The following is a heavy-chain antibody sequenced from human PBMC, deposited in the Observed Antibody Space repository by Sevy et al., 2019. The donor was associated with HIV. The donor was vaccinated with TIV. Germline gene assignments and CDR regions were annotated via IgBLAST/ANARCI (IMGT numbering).Heavy chain of an antibody. CDR3: ARGYYDFWSGYYRRDAFDI. V-gene: IGHV1-18*01. CDR1: GYTFTSYG. CDR2: ISAYNDNT. D-gene: IGHD3-3*01. J-gene: IGHJ3*02. Sequence: ASVKVSCTASGYTFTSYGISWVRQAPGQGLEWMGWISAYNDNTNCAQKLQGRVTLTTDTSTSTAYMELRSLRSDDTAVYYCARGYYDFWSGYYRRDAFDIWGQGTMVTVSS.